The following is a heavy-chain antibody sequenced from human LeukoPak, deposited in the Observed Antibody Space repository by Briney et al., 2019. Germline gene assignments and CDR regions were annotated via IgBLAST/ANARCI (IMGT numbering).Heavy chain of an antibody. CDR2: IYYSGST. D-gene: IGHD6-25*01. J-gene: IGHJ5*02. V-gene: IGHV4-61*01. Sequence: SETPSLTCTVSGGSISSSSYYWGWIRQPPGKGLEWIGYIYYSGSTNYNPSLKSRVTISVDTSKNQFSLKLSSVTAADTAVYYCARDKGPAFNWFDPWGQGTLVTVSS. CDR1: GGSISSSSYY. CDR3: ARDKGPAFNWFDP.